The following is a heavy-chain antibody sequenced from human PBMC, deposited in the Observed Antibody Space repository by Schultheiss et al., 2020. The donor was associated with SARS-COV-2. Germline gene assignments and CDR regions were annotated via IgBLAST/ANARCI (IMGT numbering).Heavy chain of an antibody. CDR3: ARAIAAAGTFDY. CDR2: IYYSGST. J-gene: IGHJ4*02. D-gene: IGHD6-13*01. CDR1: GGSISRTSFY. Sequence: SQTLSLTCTVSGGSISRTSFYWGWIRQPPGKGLEWIGSIYYSGSTYYNPSLKSRVTISVDTSKNQFSLKLSSVTAADTAVYYCARAIAAAGTFDYWGQGTLVTVSS. V-gene: IGHV4-39*01.